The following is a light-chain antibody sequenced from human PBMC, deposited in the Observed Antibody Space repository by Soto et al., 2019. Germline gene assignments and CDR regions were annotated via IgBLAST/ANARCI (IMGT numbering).Light chain of an antibody. CDR1: QSVSSAY. J-gene: IGKJ4*01. V-gene: IGKV3-20*01. CDR3: QQYGTSPLT. Sequence: VLTQSPGTLSLSPGERATLSCRASQSVSSAYLAWYQQKPGQAPRLLIYGASSRASGIPDKFSGSGSGRDFILTISRLEPEDFAVYYCQQYGTSPLTFGGGTKLEIK. CDR2: GAS.